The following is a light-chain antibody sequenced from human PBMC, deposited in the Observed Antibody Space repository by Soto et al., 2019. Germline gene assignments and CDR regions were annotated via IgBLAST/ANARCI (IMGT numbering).Light chain of an antibody. CDR3: QLYGSSPELT. CDR2: DSS. Sequence: EIVLTQSPGTLSLSPGDRAALSCRTTQIHNGGSLAWYQVKPGQAPRLLMYDSSIRAAGVPNRFSGSGSGTDFTLTISRLETEDFAVYYCQLYGSSPELTFGGGTKVEIK. J-gene: IGKJ4*01. CDR1: QIHNGGS. V-gene: IGKV3-20*01.